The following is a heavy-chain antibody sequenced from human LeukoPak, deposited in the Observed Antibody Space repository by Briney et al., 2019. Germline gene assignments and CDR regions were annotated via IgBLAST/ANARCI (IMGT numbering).Heavy chain of an antibody. D-gene: IGHD5-24*01. CDR3: ARSHRDGYNFNWFDP. V-gene: IGHV4-59*01. J-gene: IGHJ5*02. CDR2: IYYSGST. Sequence: PSETLSLTCTVSGGSISSYYWSWIRQPPGKGLEWIGYIYYSGSTNYNPSLKSRVTISVDTSKNQFSLKLSSVTAADTAVYYCARSHRDGYNFNWFDPWGQGTLVTVSS. CDR1: GGSISSYY.